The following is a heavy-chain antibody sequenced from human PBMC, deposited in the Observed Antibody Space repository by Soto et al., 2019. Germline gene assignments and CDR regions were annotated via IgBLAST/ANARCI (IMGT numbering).Heavy chain of an antibody. CDR1: GGSISSYY. CDR3: ARGSADYYFYGVDV. CDR2: IYYTGST. V-gene: IGHV4-59*01. Sequence: QVQLQESGPGLVKPSETLSLTCTVSGGSISSYYWSWIRQPPGKGLEWIGYIYYTGSTNYNPSLKSRVTISVDTSKNQFPLKVSSVTAADTAVYYCARGSADYYFYGVDVWGHGTTVTVSS. D-gene: IGHD3-3*01. J-gene: IGHJ6*02.